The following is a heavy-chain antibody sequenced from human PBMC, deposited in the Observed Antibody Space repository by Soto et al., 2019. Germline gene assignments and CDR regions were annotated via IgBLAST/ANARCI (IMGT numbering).Heavy chain of an antibody. Sequence: QVQLQESVQGLVKPSETLSLTCTVSGGSISSYYWSWIRQPPGKGLEWIGYIYHSGSTNYNPSLKSRVTLSVDTSKNQCSLKLSSVTAADTAVYYCARRYGGAVDYWGQGTLVTVSS. CDR2: IYHSGST. J-gene: IGHJ4*02. V-gene: IGHV4-59*08. CDR3: ARRYGGAVDY. D-gene: IGHD3-10*01. CDR1: GGSISSYY.